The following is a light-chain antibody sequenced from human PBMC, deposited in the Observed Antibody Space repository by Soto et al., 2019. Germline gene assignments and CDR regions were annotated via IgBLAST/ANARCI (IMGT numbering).Light chain of an antibody. CDR2: DVS. Sequence: QSALTQPASVSGSPGQSITISCTGTSSDVGGYNYVSWYQQHPGKAPKLMIYDVSNRPSGVSIRFSGSKSGNTASLTISGLQAEDEADYYCSSYTSSSTLEVFGGGTKVTVL. CDR1: SSDVGGYNY. V-gene: IGLV2-14*01. CDR3: SSYTSSSTLEV. J-gene: IGLJ2*01.